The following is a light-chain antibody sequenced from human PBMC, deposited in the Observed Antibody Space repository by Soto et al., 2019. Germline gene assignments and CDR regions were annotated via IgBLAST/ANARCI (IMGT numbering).Light chain of an antibody. CDR3: QQYNSLIT. CDR1: QSISSW. J-gene: IGKJ5*01. CDR2: AAS. V-gene: IGKV1-5*01. Sequence: DIQMTQSPSTLSASVGDRVTITCRASQSISSWLAWYQQKPGKAPKLLIYAASTLQSGVPSRFSGSGSETEFTLTISSLQPDDFATYYCQQYNSLITFGKGTRLEIK.